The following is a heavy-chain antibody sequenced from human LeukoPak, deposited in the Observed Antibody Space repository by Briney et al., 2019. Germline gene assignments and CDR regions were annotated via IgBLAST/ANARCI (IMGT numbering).Heavy chain of an antibody. CDR3: AGRGSSSWAALDY. D-gene: IGHD6-13*01. CDR1: GFTFSSYA. J-gene: IGHJ4*02. V-gene: IGHV3-66*01. Sequence: GGSLRLSCAASGFTFSSYAMSWVRQAPGKGLEWVSIIYRGDSTYYADSVKGRFTFSRDNSKNTLYLQMNSLRAEDTAVYYCAGRGSSSWAALDYWGQGTLVTVSS. CDR2: IYRGDST.